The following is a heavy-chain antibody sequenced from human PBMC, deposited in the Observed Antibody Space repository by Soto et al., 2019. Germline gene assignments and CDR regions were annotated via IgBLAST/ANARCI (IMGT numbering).Heavy chain of an antibody. CDR1: GGSISSGGYS. J-gene: IGHJ4*02. V-gene: IGHV4-30-2*01. CDR2: MYHSGST. CDR3: ASSPDILTGYTKFDY. Sequence: PSETLSLTCAVSGGSISSGGYSWSWIRQPPGKGLEWIGYMYHSGSTYYNPSLKSRVTISIDRSKNQFSLKLSSVTAADTAVYYCASSPDILTGYTKFDYWGQGTLVTVSS. D-gene: IGHD3-9*01.